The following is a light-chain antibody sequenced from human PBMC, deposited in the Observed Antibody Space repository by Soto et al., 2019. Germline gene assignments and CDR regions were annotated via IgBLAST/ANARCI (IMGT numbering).Light chain of an antibody. CDR1: SSDVGGYNY. J-gene: IGLJ2*01. Sequence: QSALTQPASVSGSPGQSITISCTGTSSDVGGYNYVSWYQQHPGKAPKLMIYDVSNRPSGVSNRFSGSKSGNTASLTISGLQAEDEADYYCSSNRSRSTSVVFGGGTKLTVL. CDR2: DVS. CDR3: SSNRSRSTSVV. V-gene: IGLV2-14*01.